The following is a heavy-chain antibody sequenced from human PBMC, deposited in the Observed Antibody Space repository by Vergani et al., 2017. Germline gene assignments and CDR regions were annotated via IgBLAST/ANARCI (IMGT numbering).Heavy chain of an antibody. J-gene: IGHJ6*03. CDR2: INHSGST. D-gene: IGHD3-16*01. Sequence: QVQLQQWGAGLLKPSETLSLTCAVYGGSFSGYYWSWIRQPPGKGLEWIGEINHSGSTNYNPSLKSRVTISVDTSKNQFSLKLSSVTAADTAVYYCARVGSKVWNYYYIDVWGKGTTVTVSS. CDR1: GGSFSGYY. V-gene: IGHV4-34*01. CDR3: ARVGSKVWNYYYIDV.